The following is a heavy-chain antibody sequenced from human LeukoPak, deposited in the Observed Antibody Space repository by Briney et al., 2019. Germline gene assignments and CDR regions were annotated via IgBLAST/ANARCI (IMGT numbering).Heavy chain of an antibody. CDR1: GFTVSSKY. CDR2: LYSADNT. V-gene: IGHV3-66*01. Sequence: GGSLRLSCATFGFTVSSKYMSWVRQAPGKGLEWVSILYSADNTNYADSVQGRFTISSDNSKNTLCLQMNSLRVEDTAVYYCEREKAPNGPDSSGQGTLVTVS. CDR3: EREKAPNGPDS. J-gene: IGHJ4*02. D-gene: IGHD4-17*01.